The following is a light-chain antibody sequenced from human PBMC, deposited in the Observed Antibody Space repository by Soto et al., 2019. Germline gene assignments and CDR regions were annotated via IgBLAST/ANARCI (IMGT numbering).Light chain of an antibody. J-gene: IGKJ4*01. CDR1: QSLNIY. Sequence: EIVLTQPPATLSLSPGERATLSCRASQSLNIYLALYQQKPGQAPRLLIYDASNRATGIPARFSGSGSGTDFTLTISSVEPEDSAVYYCQQRVNWPTLTFGGGTKVDIK. CDR2: DAS. CDR3: QQRVNWPTLT. V-gene: IGKV3-11*01.